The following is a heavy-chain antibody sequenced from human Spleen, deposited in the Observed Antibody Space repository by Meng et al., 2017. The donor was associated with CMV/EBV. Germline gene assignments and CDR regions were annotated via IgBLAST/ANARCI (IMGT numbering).Heavy chain of an antibody. J-gene: IGHJ4*02. Sequence: VPVFGVGGDLVQVGESLRLSCAASGFTVSSNYMSWVRQAPGKGLEWVSDIYSGGSTYYADSVKGRFTISRDNSKNTLYLQMNSLRAEDTAVYYCARWARGYGAHWGQGTLVTVSS. CDR2: IYSGGST. D-gene: IGHD6-25*01. V-gene: IGHV3-53*01. CDR1: GFTVSSNY. CDR3: ARWARGYGAH.